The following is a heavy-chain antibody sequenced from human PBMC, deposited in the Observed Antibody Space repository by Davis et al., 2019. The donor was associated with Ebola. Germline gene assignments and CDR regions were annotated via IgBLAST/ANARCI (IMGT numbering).Heavy chain of an antibody. V-gene: IGHV3-7*01. J-gene: IGHJ4*02. CDR3: ARAVVVAANFDY. CDR2: IKQDGSEK. Sequence: GESLKISCAASGFSFSSYWMSWVRQAPGKGLEWVASIKQDGSEKYYVDSVKGRFTISRDNAKNSLYLQMNSLRAEDTAVYYCARAVVVAANFDYWGQGTLVTVSS. CDR1: GFSFSSYW. D-gene: IGHD2-15*01.